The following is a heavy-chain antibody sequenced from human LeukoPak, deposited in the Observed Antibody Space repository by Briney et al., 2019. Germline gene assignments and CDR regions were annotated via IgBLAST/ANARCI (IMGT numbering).Heavy chain of an antibody. CDR2: IYTSGST. D-gene: IGHD3-22*01. V-gene: IGHV4-4*07. CDR3: ARESSYYYDSSGYYPFDY. J-gene: IGHJ4*02. Sequence: SETLSLTCTVSGGFISSYYWSWIRQPAGKGLEWIGRIYTSGSTNYNPSLKSRVTMSVDTSKNQFSLKLSSVTAADTAVYYCARESSYYYDSSGYYPFDYWGQGTLVTVSS. CDR1: GGFISSYY.